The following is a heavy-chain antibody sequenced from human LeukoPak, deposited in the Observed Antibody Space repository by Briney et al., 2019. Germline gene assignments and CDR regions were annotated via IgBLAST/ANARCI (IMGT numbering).Heavy chain of an antibody. J-gene: IGHJ5*02. CDR3: TRGRGSYDWFDP. D-gene: IGHD3-10*01. CDR1: GFTVSSFW. Sequence: GGSLRLSCAASGFTVSSFWMHWVRQAPGRGLVWVSRISSDGSNTYYADSVKGRFTISRDTAMNTLYLQMNSLRVEDTADYYCTRGRGSYDWFDPWGRGTQVTVSS. V-gene: IGHV3-74*01. CDR2: ISSDGSNT.